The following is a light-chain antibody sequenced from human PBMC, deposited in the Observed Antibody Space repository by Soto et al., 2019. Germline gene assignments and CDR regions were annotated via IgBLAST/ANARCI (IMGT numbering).Light chain of an antibody. CDR2: TTN. Sequence: QSVLTQPPSASGTPGQRATISCCGSNSNIGSDIVNCYQLLPGAAPEVLINTTNQRPSGVPERFSGSKSGTSASLAISGLQSEDAANSSCATWDSGLSGPFVFGTGTKVTVL. CDR3: ATWDSGLSGPFV. J-gene: IGLJ1*01. CDR1: NSNIGSDI. V-gene: IGLV1-44*01.